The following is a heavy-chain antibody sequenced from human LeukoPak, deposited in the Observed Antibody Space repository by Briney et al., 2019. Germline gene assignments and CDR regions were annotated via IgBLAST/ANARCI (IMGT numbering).Heavy chain of an antibody. CDR2: IYTSGSN. D-gene: IGHD2-2*01. CDR3: ARHRGEYCSSTSCYAPSYYYYYMDV. CDR1: GGSFSSYY. J-gene: IGHJ6*03. V-gene: IGHV4-59*10. Sequence: SETLSLTCAVYGGSFSSYYWSWIRQPAGKGLEWIGRIYTSGSNNYNPSLKSRVTMSVDTSKNQFSLKLSSVTAADTAVYYCARHRGEYCSSTSCYAPSYYYYYMDVWGKGTTVTISS.